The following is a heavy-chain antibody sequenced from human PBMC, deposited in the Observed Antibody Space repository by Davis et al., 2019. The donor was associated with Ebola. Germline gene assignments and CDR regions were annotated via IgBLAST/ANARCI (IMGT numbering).Heavy chain of an antibody. Sequence: GGSLRLSCAASGFTFSSYGMHWVRQAPGKGLEWVAVIWYDGSNKYYADSVKGRFTISRDNAKNSLYLQMNSLRDEDTAVYYCARGRYYDSSGSYWGKDYWGQGTLVTVSS. V-gene: IGHV3-33*08. CDR2: IWYDGSNK. D-gene: IGHD3-22*01. J-gene: IGHJ4*02. CDR1: GFTFSSYG. CDR3: ARGRYYDSSGSYWGKDY.